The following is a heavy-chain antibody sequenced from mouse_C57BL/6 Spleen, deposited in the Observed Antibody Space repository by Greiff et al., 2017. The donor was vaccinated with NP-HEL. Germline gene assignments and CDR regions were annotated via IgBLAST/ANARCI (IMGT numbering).Heavy chain of an antibody. CDR2: INPSSGYT. Sequence: QVQLQQSGAELARPGASVKMSCKASGYTFTSYTMHWVKQRPGQGLEWIGYINPSSGYTKYNQKFKDKATLTADKSSSTAYMQLSSLTSEDSAVYYCARCYYDWYFDVGGTGTTVTVSS. CDR3: ARCYYDWYFDV. V-gene: IGHV1-4*01. J-gene: IGHJ1*03. D-gene: IGHD1-1*01. CDR1: GYTFTSYT.